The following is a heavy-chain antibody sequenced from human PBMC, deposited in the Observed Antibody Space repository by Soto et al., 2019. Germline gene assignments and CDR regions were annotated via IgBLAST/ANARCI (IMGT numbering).Heavy chain of an antibody. J-gene: IGHJ3*02. D-gene: IGHD3-3*01. CDR3: AREGYDFWSGYHAFDI. V-gene: IGHV3-33*01. CDR2: IWYDGSNK. Sequence: PGGSLRLSCAASGFTLSSYGMHWVRQAPGKGLEWVAVIWYDGSNKYYADSVKGRFTISRDNSKNTLYLQMNSLRAEDTAVYYCAREGYDFWSGYHAFDIWGQGTMVTVSS. CDR1: GFTLSSYG.